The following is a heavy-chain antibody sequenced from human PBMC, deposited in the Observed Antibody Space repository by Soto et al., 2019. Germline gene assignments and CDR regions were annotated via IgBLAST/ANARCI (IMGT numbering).Heavy chain of an antibody. V-gene: IGHV3-21*01. D-gene: IGHD1-1*01. CDR1: GFTLNTYS. Sequence: GSLRLSCAASGFTLNTYSMNWVRQAPGKGLEWVSSISSSSSHKYYADSVKGRFTISRDNAENSLYLQMNSLRAEDTAVYYCARHNGTTRHFGLWGRGTLVTVSS. J-gene: IGHJ2*01. CDR3: ARHNGTTRHFGL. CDR2: ISSSSSHK.